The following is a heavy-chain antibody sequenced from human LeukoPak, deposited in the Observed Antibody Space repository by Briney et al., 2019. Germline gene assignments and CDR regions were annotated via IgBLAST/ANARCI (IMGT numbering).Heavy chain of an antibody. V-gene: IGHV1-18*01. CDR2: ISAYNGNT. D-gene: IGHD2-21*02. J-gene: IGHJ3*02. Sequence: ASVTVSCTASGYTFTSYGISWVRQAPGQGLEWMGWISAYNGNTNYAQKLQGRVTMTTDTSTSTAYMELRSLRSDVTAVYYCARDSRAYCGGDCYIDAFDIWGQGTMVTVSS. CDR1: GYTFTSYG. CDR3: ARDSRAYCGGDCYIDAFDI.